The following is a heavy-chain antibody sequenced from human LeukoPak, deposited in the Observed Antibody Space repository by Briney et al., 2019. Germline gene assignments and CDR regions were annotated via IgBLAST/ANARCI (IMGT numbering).Heavy chain of an antibody. D-gene: IGHD2-21*02. V-gene: IGHV1-46*01. Sequence: EASVKVSCKASGYTFTSYYMHWVRQAPGQGLEWMGIINPSGGSTSYAQKFQGRVTMTRDTSTSTVYMELSSLRSEDTAVYYCARDRVSGYLSNCGGDCPRSDAFDIWGQGTMVTVSS. CDR1: GYTFTSYY. CDR3: ARDRVSGYLSNCGGDCPRSDAFDI. CDR2: INPSGGST. J-gene: IGHJ3*02.